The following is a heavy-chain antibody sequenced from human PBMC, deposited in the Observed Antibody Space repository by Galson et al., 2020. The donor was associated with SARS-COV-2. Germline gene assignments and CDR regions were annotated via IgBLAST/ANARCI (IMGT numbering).Heavy chain of an antibody. CDR3: CSTVAASLNIFDS. V-gene: IGHV3-43*02. CDR1: GITFDDYA. Sequence: GGSLRLSCAASGITFDDYAMHWVRQAPGKGLEWVSHISGDGNSAYYADSVKGRFTISRDNSKNSLYLQMNRLRTEDTALYFCCSTVAASLNIFDSWGQGTLVTVSS. J-gene: IGHJ4*02. CDR2: ISGDGNSA. D-gene: IGHD6-25*01.